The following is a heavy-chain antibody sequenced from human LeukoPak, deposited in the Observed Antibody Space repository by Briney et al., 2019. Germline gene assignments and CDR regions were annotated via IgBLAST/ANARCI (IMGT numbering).Heavy chain of an antibody. CDR2: INHSGRT. V-gene: IGHV4-34*01. J-gene: IGHJ4*02. Sequence: PSETLSLTCAVYGGSFSSYYWSWIRQPPGKGLEWIGEINHSGRTNYNPSLKSRVTISVDTSKNQFSLKLSSVTAADTAVYYCARASSWYRNYYFDYWGQGTLVTVSS. D-gene: IGHD6-13*01. CDR1: GGSFSSYY. CDR3: ARASSWYRNYYFDY.